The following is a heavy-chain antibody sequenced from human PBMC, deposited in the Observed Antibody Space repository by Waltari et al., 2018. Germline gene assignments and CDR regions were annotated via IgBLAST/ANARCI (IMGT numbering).Heavy chain of an antibody. CDR1: GFSMTRSY. CDR2: VFHTGSP. V-gene: IGHV4-38-2*02. CDR3: AGEKARYGFDV. J-gene: IGHJ6*02. Sequence: QLQESGPGLVKPSETLSLTCSVSGFSMTRSYWAWIRLPPGKGLEWIGSVFHTGSPSYNPSLKSRVTISVDSSKNQFTLRLTAVTAADTAVYYCAGEKARYGFDVWGQGTTVTVSS.